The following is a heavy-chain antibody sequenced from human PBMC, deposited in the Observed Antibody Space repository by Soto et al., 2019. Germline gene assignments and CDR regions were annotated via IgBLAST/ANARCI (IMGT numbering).Heavy chain of an antibody. CDR1: GFTFSSYS. V-gene: IGHV3-21*01. CDR3: ARDGSSSSHSYYYYGMDV. D-gene: IGHD6-6*01. Sequence: SLRLSCAASGFTFSSYSMNWVRQAPGKGLEWVSSISSSSSYIYYADSVKGRFTISRDNAKNSLYLQMNSLRAEDTAVYYCARDGSSSSHSYYYYGMDVWGQGTTVTVSS. CDR2: ISSSSSYI. J-gene: IGHJ6*02.